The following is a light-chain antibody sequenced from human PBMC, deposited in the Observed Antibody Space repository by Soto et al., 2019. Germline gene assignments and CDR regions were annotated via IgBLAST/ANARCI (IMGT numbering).Light chain of an antibody. J-gene: IGKJ4*01. CDR1: QDIDSW. Sequence: DIQMTQSPSSVSASIGDRVTITCRASQDIDSWLAWFQQKPGEAPRLLIYAAISLHSGVPSRFSGAGSGTEFSLTISSLQPEDFATYFCQQGNSLPLTFGGGTKVEIK. CDR3: QQGNSLPLT. CDR2: AAI. V-gene: IGKV1-12*01.